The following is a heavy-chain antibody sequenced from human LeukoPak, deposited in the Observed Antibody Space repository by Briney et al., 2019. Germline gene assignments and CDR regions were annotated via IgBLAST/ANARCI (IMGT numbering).Heavy chain of an antibody. D-gene: IGHD5-18*01. CDR2: ISSSSSYI. Sequence: GGSLRLSCAASGFTFSSYSMNWVRQAPGKGLEWVSSISSSSSYIYYADSVKGRFTISRDNAKNSLYLQMNSLRAEDTAVYYCARGIRGYSYGSVDYYYYMDVWGKGTTVTVSS. CDR3: ARGIRGYSYGSVDYYYYMDV. CDR1: GFTFSSYS. V-gene: IGHV3-21*01. J-gene: IGHJ6*03.